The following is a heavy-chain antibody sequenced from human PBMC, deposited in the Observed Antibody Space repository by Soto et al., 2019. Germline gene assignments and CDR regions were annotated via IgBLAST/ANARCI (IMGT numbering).Heavy chain of an antibody. J-gene: IGHJ6*02. V-gene: IGHV3-30-3*01. D-gene: IGHD2-2*01. CDR2: ISYDGSNT. CDR3: ARVRAADQDQLVFCPDVYYYGRDV. CDR1: GFTFSSYA. Sequence: QVQLVESGGGVVQPGRSLRLSCAASGFTFSSYAMHWVRQAPGKGLEWVAVISYDGSNTYYADSVKGRFTISRDNSKNMLYLQMNRRRADDTAVYYCARVRAADQDQLVFCPDVYYYGRDVLGQCTKVTVSS.